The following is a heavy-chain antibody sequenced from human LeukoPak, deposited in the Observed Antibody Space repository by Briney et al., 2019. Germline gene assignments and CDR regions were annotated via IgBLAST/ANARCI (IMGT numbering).Heavy chain of an antibody. V-gene: IGHV4-31*03. CDR3: ARCTVTTAAFDI. CDR1: GGSISSGGYY. CDR2: IYYSGST. Sequence: SQTLSLTCTVSGGSISSGGYYWSWIRQHSGKGLEWIGYIYYSGSTYYNPSLKSRVTISVDTSKNQFSLKLSSVTAADTAVYYCARCTVTTAAFDIWGQGTMVTVSS. J-gene: IGHJ3*02. D-gene: IGHD4-11*01.